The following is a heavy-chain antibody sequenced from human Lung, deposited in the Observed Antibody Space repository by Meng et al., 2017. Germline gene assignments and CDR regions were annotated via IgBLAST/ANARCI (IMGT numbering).Heavy chain of an antibody. CDR3: TNDRLNH. J-gene: IGHJ1*01. CDR2: INRDGTKP. V-gene: IGHV3-74*01. CDR1: GFTFTDHW. D-gene: IGHD1-1*01. Sequence: LVLGGGLFPPRGSLSLSFADSGFTFTDHWMHWVRQGPGKGLVWVSRINRDGTKPTYADSVKGRFTISRDNAKNTLYLQMNNLRAEDTAFYYCTNDRLNHWGQGALVTVSS.